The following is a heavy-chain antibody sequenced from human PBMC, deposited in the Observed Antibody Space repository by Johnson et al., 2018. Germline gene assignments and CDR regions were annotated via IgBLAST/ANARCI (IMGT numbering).Heavy chain of an antibody. CDR1: GFTFRNYW. V-gene: IGHV3-74*01. D-gene: IGHD2-15*01. CDR2: VNNDGRNT. J-gene: IGHJ3*02. CDR3: ARKANSEVVRGAGAFDI. Sequence: VQLQESGGGLVQPGGSLRLSCAASGFTFRNYWMHWVRQVPGKGLVWVSRVNNDGRNTAYADSVKGRFTNSRDNARNTLYLQMNTLRAEDTAVYYCARKANSEVVRGAGAFDIWGQGTMVTVSS.